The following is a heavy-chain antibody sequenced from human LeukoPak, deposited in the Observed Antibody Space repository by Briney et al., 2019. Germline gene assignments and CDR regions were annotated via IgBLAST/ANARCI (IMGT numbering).Heavy chain of an antibody. CDR1: GFTFTTYW. CDR2: INQDGTEK. CDR3: VKVAKYYYGSETYYFFEH. D-gene: IGHD3-10*01. V-gene: IGHV3-7*01. Sequence: GGSLRLSCAASGFTFTTYWMSWVRQLPGKGLEWVANINQDGTEKYYVDSVKGRFTISRDNAKNSLDLQMNSLRVEDTGVYYCVKVAKYYYGSETYYFFEHWGQGTPVTASS. J-gene: IGHJ4*02.